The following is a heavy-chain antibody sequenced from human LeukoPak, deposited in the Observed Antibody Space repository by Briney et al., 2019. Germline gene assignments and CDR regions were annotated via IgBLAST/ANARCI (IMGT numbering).Heavy chain of an antibody. V-gene: IGHV4-59*01. D-gene: IGHD6-13*01. CDR3: ARAGYSSSWYYYYYMDV. Sequence: PSETLSLTCTVSGGSISSYYWSWIRQPPGKGLEWIGYIYYSGSTNYNPSLKSRVTISVDTSKNQFSLKLSSVTAADTAVYYCARAGYSSSWYYYYYMDVWGKGTTVTISS. CDR2: IYYSGST. CDR1: GGSISSYY. J-gene: IGHJ6*03.